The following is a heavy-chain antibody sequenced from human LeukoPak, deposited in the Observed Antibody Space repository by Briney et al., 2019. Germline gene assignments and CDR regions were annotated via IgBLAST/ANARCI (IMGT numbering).Heavy chain of an antibody. CDR1: GYSFTTYW. CDR2: IYPGDSDT. Sequence: GESLKISCKGSGYSFTTYWIGWVRQMPGKGLEWMGIIYPGDSDTRYSPSFQGQVTISADKSISTAYLQWTSLRASDTAMYYCASQCCSGASCWGYWGQGTLVTVSS. CDR3: ASQCCSGASCWGY. V-gene: IGHV5-51*01. J-gene: IGHJ4*02. D-gene: IGHD2-15*01.